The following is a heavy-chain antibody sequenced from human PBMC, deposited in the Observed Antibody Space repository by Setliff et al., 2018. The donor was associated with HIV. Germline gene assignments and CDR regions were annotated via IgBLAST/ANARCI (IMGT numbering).Heavy chain of an antibody. CDR1: GGSISSGSYY. CDR3: ARTKFGSYSDY. V-gene: IGHV4-61*09. J-gene: IGHJ4*02. Sequence: PSETLSLTCSVSGGSISSGSYYWTWIRQPAGKGPEWIGHIYTNGYTNYNPSLKGRVTISVDTSKNQFSLKLSSVTAADTAVYYCARTKFGSYSDYWGQGTLVTVSS. D-gene: IGHD3-10*01. CDR2: IYTNGYT.